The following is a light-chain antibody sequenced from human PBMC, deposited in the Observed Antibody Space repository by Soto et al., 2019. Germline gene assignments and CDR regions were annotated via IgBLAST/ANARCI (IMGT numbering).Light chain of an antibody. CDR2: GAS. J-gene: IGKJ5*01. CDR1: QSVSSN. CDR3: QQYNNWPPIT. V-gene: IGKV3-15*01. Sequence: ETMMTESPDTLSVSLGEIATLSCRASQSVSSNLAWYQQKPGQAPRLLIYGASTRATGIPARFSGSGSGTEFTLTISSLQSEDFAVYYCQQYNNWPPITFGQGTRLEIK.